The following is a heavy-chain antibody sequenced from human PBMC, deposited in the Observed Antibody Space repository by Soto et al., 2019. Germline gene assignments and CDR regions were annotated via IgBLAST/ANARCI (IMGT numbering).Heavy chain of an antibody. D-gene: IGHD3-22*01. J-gene: IGHJ3*01. CDR2: ISSTSSYI. Sequence: GGSLRLSCVASGLNFSTYSMNWVRQAPGRGLEWVSSISSTSSYIYYADSVKGRFTISRDNAKNSLHLQMNSLRAEDTAVYFCARPYYSDTSGYYGAWAFDFWGQGAMVTVSS. CDR1: GLNFSTYS. CDR3: ARPYYSDTSGYYGAWAFDF. V-gene: IGHV3-21*01.